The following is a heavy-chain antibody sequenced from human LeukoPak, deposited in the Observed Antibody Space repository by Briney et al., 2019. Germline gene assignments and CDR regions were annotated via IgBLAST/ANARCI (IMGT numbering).Heavy chain of an antibody. V-gene: IGHV4-34*01. CDR2: INHSGST. J-gene: IGHJ4*02. Sequence: PSETLSLTCAVYGGSFSGYYWSWIRQPPGKGLEWIGEINHSGSTNHNPSLKSRVTISVDTSKNQFSLKLSSVTAADTAVYYCARSSRDSSSWTGDFDYWGQGTLVTVSS. D-gene: IGHD6-13*01. CDR1: GGSFSGYY. CDR3: ARSSRDSSSWTGDFDY.